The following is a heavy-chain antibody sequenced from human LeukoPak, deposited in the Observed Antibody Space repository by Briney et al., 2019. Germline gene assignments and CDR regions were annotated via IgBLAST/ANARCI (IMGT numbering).Heavy chain of an antibody. J-gene: IGHJ3*02. CDR3: ARETRYYDSSGYFYDAFDI. CDR2: IYSGGST. V-gene: IGHV3-53*04. D-gene: IGHD3-22*01. Sequence: GGSLRLSCVASGFTVSSNYMSWVRQAPGKGLEWVSVIYSGGSTYYADSVKGRFTISRHNSKNTLYLQMNSLRAEDTAVYYCARETRYYDSSGYFYDAFDIWGQGTMVTVSS. CDR1: GFTVSSNY.